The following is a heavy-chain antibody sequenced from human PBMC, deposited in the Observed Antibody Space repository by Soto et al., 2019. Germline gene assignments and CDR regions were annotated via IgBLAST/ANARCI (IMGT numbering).Heavy chain of an antibody. D-gene: IGHD3-10*01. CDR2: IYYSGST. CDR3: ARGVTMVRGVRGNWFDP. V-gene: IGHV4-31*03. CDR1: GGSISSGGYY. Sequence: QVQLQESGPGLVKPSQTLSLTCTVSGGSISSGGYYWSWIRQHPGKGLEWIGYIYYSGSTYYNPSLKSRVTISVDTSKNQFSLKLSSVTAADTAVYYCARGVTMVRGVRGNWFDPWGQGTLVTVSS. J-gene: IGHJ5*02.